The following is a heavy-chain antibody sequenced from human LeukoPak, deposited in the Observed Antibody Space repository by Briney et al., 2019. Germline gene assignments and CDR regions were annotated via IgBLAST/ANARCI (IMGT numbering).Heavy chain of an antibody. CDR3: AKDRPTWPIDY. CDR1: GFTFSDYY. J-gene: IGHJ4*02. CDR2: LNSSGGPT. V-gene: IGHV3-11*04. Sequence: GGSLRLSCAASGFTFSDYYMSWFRQAPGKGLECISYLNSSGGPTYYADSVKGRFTVSGDNAKNSLYLQMNSLRVEDTAVYYCAKDRPTWPIDYWGQGTLVTVSS. D-gene: IGHD5-12*01.